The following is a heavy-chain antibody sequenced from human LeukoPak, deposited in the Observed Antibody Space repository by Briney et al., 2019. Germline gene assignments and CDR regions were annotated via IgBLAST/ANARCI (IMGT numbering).Heavy chain of an antibody. CDR3: ATWAFYHSLDV. J-gene: IGHJ6*02. CDR1: GFTLDAFA. D-gene: IGHD1-26*01. CDR2: IDKDGRKT. Sequence: GGSLRLSCAASGFTLDAFAMHWVRQAPGKGLEWVSLIDKDGRKTYYADSEKGRFTISRDNSKNSLYLQMNSLRTEDTALYYCATWAFYHSLDVWGRGATVIVSS. V-gene: IGHV3-43*02.